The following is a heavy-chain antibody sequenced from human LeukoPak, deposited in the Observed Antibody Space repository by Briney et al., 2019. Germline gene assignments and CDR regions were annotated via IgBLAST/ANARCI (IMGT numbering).Heavy chain of an antibody. Sequence: KPSETLSLTCAVSGYSISSGYYWGWIRQPPGKGLEWIGSIYHSGSTHYNPSLKSRVTISVDTSKNQFSLKLSSVTAADTAVYYCASGASGNYKGHYYYYYIDVWGKGTTVTVSS. CDR3: ASGASGNYKGHYYYYYIDV. D-gene: IGHD1-26*01. CDR2: IYHSGST. J-gene: IGHJ6*03. V-gene: IGHV4-38-2*01. CDR1: GYSISSGYY.